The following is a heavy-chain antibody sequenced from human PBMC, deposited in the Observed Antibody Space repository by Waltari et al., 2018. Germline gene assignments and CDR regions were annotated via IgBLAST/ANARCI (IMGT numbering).Heavy chain of an antibody. CDR3: ARHTSSSGWYSGY. CDR1: GVSISSGDYY. V-gene: IGHV4-30-4*08. Sequence: QVQLQESGLGLVKPSQTLSLICTVSGVSISSGDYYWSWIRQPPGKGLEWIGYIYHSGSTYYNPSLKSRVTISVDTSKNQFSLKLSSVTAADTAVYYCARHTSSSGWYSGYWGQGTLVTVSS. CDR2: IYHSGST. J-gene: IGHJ4*02. D-gene: IGHD6-19*01.